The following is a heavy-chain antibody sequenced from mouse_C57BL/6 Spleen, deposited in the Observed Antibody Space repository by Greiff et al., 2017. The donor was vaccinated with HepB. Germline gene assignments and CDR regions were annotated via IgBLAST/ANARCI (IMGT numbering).Heavy chain of an antibody. CDR3: ARGIIRGYFDV. J-gene: IGHJ1*03. CDR1: GYSFTSCYF. D-gene: IGHD1-1*01. Sequence: ESGPGLVKPSHSLSLTCSVTGYSFTSCYFRKLIRQLPGNKQECVGFISYDGHNNYNPSLKNRSSITRDTSQNQYCLKLNSVTTEDTATYYCARGIIRGYFDVWGTGTTVTVSS. CDR2: ISYDGHN. V-gene: IGHV3-6*01.